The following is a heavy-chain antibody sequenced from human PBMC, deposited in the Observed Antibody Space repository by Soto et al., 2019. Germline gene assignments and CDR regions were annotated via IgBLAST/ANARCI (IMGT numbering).Heavy chain of an antibody. CDR1: GFSFSTSS. J-gene: IGHJ5*02. CDR3: ATGSVELVAYNSFDP. Sequence: EVQLVESGGGLVNPGGSLRLSCAASGFSFSTSSMNWVRQAPGKGLEWVSFISSSSSYIFYADSVKGRFTISRDNPKNSLSLHMNSLRAEDTAVYYCATGSVELVAYNSFDPWGQGTLVTVSS. D-gene: IGHD2-15*01. CDR2: ISSSSSYI. V-gene: IGHV3-21*01.